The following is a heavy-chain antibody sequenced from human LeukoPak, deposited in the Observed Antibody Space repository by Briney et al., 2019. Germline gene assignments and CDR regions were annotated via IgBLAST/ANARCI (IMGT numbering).Heavy chain of an antibody. Sequence: GASVKVSCKASGYTFTIHHIQWVRQAPGQGLEWMGWINTNSGGTTYSQKFQGRITMTRDPSITTAYMELSSLRSDDTAVYYCARDYSTSSWDNWGQGTLVTVSS. CDR3: ARDYSTSSWDN. CDR2: INTNSGGT. V-gene: IGHV1-2*02. D-gene: IGHD6-13*01. CDR1: GYTFTIHH. J-gene: IGHJ4*02.